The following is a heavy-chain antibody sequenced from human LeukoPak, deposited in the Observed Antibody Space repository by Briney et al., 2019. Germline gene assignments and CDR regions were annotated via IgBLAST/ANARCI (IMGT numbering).Heavy chain of an antibody. CDR2: IYYSGST. V-gene: IGHV4-59*01. Sequence: SETLSLTCTVSGGSISSYYWRWIRQPPGKGLEWIGYIYYSGSTNYNPSLKSRVTISVDTSKNQFSLKLSSVTAADTAVYYCARSNPIAAAGRFDYWGQGTLVTVSS. CDR3: ARSNPIAAAGRFDY. J-gene: IGHJ4*02. D-gene: IGHD6-13*01. CDR1: GGSISSYY.